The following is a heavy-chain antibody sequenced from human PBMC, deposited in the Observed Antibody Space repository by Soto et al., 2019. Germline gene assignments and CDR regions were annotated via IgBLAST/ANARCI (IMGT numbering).Heavy chain of an antibody. J-gene: IGHJ6*02. Sequence: PGGSLRLSCAASGFTFSSYGMHWVRQAPGKGLEWVAVISYDGSNKYYADSVKGRFTISRDNSKNTLYLQMNSLRAEDTAVYYCAKDRGGINGTKLGYGMDVWGQGTTVTVSS. V-gene: IGHV3-30*18. CDR3: AKDRGGINGTKLGYGMDV. CDR1: GFTFSSYG. CDR2: ISYDGSNK. D-gene: IGHD1-7*01.